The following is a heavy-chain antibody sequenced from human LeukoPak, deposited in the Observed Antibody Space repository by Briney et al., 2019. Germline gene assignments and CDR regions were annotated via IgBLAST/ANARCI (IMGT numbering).Heavy chain of an antibody. Sequence: GGSLRLSCAASGFSVSSNYMSWVRQAPGKGLEWVSVIYSGGSTYYADSAKGRFTISRDNSKNTLYLQMNSLRAEDTAVYYCAREKRSGVAGTGVYYLDYWGQGTLVTVSS. D-gene: IGHD6-19*01. V-gene: IGHV3-66*01. CDR1: GFSVSSNY. CDR3: AREKRSGVAGTGVYYLDY. J-gene: IGHJ4*02. CDR2: IYSGGST.